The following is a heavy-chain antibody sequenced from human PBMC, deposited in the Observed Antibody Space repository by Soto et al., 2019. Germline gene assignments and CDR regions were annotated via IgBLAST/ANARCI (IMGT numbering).Heavy chain of an antibody. CDR1: GGTFSSYA. D-gene: IGHD6-19*01. CDR3: AGGGEGWKGIAVAVYYYYGMDV. V-gene: IGHV1-69*13. J-gene: IGHJ6*02. CDR2: IIPIFGTA. Sequence: SGKVSCKASGGTFSSYAISWLRQAPGQGLEWMGGIIPIFGTANYAQKFQGRVTITADESTSTAYMELSSLRSEDTAVYYCAGGGEGWKGIAVAVYYYYGMDVWGQGTTVTVSS.